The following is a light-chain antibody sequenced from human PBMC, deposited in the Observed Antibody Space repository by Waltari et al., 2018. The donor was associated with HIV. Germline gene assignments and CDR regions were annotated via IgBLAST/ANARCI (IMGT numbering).Light chain of an antibody. CDR3: QSYDNTDVV. J-gene: IGLJ2*01. CDR1: SGSIATNY. V-gene: IGLV6-57*01. CDR2: EDN. Sequence: NFILTQPHSVSESPGKTVTIPCTRSSGSIATNYVQWYQLRPGTSPTTVIYEDNQRPSRVTDRFSGSIDSSSNSASLTISGLKTEDEADYYCQSYDNTDVVFGGGTKLTVL.